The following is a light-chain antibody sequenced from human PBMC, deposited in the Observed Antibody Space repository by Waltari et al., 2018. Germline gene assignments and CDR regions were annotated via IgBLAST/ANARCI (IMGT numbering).Light chain of an antibody. J-gene: IGLJ1*01. CDR1: NIASKS. V-gene: IGLV3-21*02. CDR3: QVWDSTSDHYV. Sequence: SYVLTQPPSVSVAPGQSARITCGGNNIASKSVHWYQQKPGQAPVLVVYDDNDRPSGIPEQFSGSNSGNTATLTISRVEAGDEADYYCQVWDSTSDHYVFGTGTKVTVL. CDR2: DDN.